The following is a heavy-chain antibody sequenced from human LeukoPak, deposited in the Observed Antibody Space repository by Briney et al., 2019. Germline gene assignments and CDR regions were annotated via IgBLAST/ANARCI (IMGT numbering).Heavy chain of an antibody. Sequence: SETLSLTCTVSAGSINTYFWTWVRQPAGKGLEWIGRISGSGTAYYNPSLKSRVTISVDTSKNQFSLKLSSVTAADTAVYYCARGGYSSSSDWFDPWGQGTLVTVSS. D-gene: IGHD6-6*01. CDR3: ARGGYSSSSDWFDP. CDR1: AGSINTYF. CDR2: ISGSGTA. V-gene: IGHV4-4*07. J-gene: IGHJ5*02.